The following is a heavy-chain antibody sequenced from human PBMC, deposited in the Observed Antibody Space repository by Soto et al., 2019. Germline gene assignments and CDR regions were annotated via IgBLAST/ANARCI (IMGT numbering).Heavy chain of an antibody. V-gene: IGHV3-74*01. Sequence: GGSLRLSCAASGFTFSSYWMHWVRQAPGKGLVWVSRITPDGSATSYADSVKGRCTISRDNAKNTLYLQMSSLRADDTAVYYCARDLIIVDTPAADFDSWAKGTLLTVSS. CDR1: GFTFSSYW. CDR3: ARDLIIVDTPAADFDS. J-gene: IGHJ4*02. CDR2: ITPDGSAT. D-gene: IGHD2-21*01.